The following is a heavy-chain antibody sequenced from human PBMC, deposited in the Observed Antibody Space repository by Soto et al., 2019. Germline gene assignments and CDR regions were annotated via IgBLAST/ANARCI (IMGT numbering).Heavy chain of an antibody. V-gene: IGHV1-18*04. CDR3: ARDGSYSSGWYDHDNPIDD. Sequence: ASVKVSCKASGYTFTSYGISWVRQAPGQGLELMGWISAYNGNTNYAQKLQCRVTMTTDTSTSTAYMELRSLRSDDTAVYYCARDGSYSSGWYDHDNPIDDWGQGTLVTVSS. J-gene: IGHJ4*02. CDR2: ISAYNGNT. D-gene: IGHD6-19*01. CDR1: GYTFTSYG.